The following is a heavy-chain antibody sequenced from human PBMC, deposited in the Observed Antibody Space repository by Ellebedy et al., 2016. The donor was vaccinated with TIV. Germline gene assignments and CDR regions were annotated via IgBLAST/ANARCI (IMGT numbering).Heavy chain of an antibody. Sequence: GESLKISXTASGFTFGDYAMSWFRQAPGKGLEWVSAISGSGGSTYYADSVKGRFTISRDNSKNTLYLQMNSLRAEDTAVYYCAKSLSAGPVENWFNPWGQGTLVTVSS. D-gene: IGHD5-24*01. J-gene: IGHJ5*02. V-gene: IGHV3-23*01. CDR1: GFTFGDYA. CDR2: ISGSGGST. CDR3: AKSLSAGPVENWFNP.